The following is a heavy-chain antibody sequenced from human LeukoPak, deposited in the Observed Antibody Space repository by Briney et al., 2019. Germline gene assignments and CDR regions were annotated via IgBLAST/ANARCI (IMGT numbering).Heavy chain of an antibody. V-gene: IGHV3-7*01. J-gene: IGHJ4*02. CDR2: IKKTGSET. CDR3: AREDGYCSGGNCYSYFDS. Sequence: GGSLRLSCAASGFTFSHFWMSWARQAPGKGLEWVAYIKKTGSETYYVDSVKGRFTITRDNTRNSLFLQMYSLRAEDTAMYFCAREDGYCSGGNCYSYFDSWGQGILVTVSS. CDR1: GFTFSHFW. D-gene: IGHD2-15*01.